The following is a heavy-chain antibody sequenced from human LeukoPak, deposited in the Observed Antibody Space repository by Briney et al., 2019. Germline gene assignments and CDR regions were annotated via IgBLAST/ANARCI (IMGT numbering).Heavy chain of an antibody. CDR3: ARVKMTTVTTYDY. D-gene: IGHD4-17*01. CDR2: INPNSGGT. V-gene: IGHV1-2*06. J-gene: IGHJ4*02. CDR1: GYTFTGYY. Sequence: GASVKVSCKASGYTFTGYYMHWVRQAPGQGLEWMGRINPNSGGTNYAQKFQGRVTMTRDTSISTAYMELSRLRSDDTAVYHCARVKMTTVTTYDYWGQGTLVTVSS.